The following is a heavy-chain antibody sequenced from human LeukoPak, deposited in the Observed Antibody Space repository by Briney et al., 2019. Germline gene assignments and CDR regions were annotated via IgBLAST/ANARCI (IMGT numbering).Heavy chain of an antibody. CDR3: ARDVVVPAAMRGYYYYYGMDV. V-gene: IGHV4-34*01. Sequence: SETLSLTCAVYGGSFSGYYWSWLRQPPGKGLEWIGEINHSGSTNYNPSLKSRVTISVDTSKNQFSLKLSSVTAADTAVYYCARDVVVPAAMRGYYYYYGMDVWGEGTTVTVSS. CDR1: GGSFSGYY. D-gene: IGHD2-2*01. J-gene: IGHJ6*04. CDR2: INHSGST.